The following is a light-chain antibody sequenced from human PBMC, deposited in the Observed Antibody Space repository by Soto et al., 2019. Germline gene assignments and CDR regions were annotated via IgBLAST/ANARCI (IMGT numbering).Light chain of an antibody. J-gene: IGKJ4*01. Sequence: DIVLTQSPGTLSLSPGARATLSCRASQSISSTHLGWYQQKPGQGPRLPIYGASSTATGIPDRFSGSGSGTDFAPTLSRLEREEFAVYYCEYYGSSITFGGGTKVDIK. CDR1: QSISSTH. CDR3: EYYGSSIT. V-gene: IGKV3-20*01. CDR2: GAS.